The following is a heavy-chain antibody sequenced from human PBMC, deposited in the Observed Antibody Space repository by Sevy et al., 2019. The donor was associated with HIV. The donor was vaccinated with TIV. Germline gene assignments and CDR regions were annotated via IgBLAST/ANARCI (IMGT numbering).Heavy chain of an antibody. D-gene: IGHD6-13*01. J-gene: IGHJ4*02. Sequence: GGSLRLSCAASRFTFSGYAMHWVRQAPGQGLKWVAAISYDGSIKYYADSVKGRFTISRDNSKNTLYLQMNSLRAEDTAVYYCAKDPAYSSDWYALAFYFDYWGQGTLVTVSS. CDR3: AKDPAYSSDWYALAFYFDY. CDR2: ISYDGSIK. CDR1: RFTFSGYA. V-gene: IGHV3-30*18.